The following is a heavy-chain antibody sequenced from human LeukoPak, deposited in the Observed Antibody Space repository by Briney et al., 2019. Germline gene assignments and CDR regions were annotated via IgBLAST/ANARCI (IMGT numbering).Heavy chain of an antibody. CDR2: IYYSGST. V-gene: IGHV4-59*08. J-gene: IGHJ6*02. Sequence: SETLSLTCTVSGGSISSYYWGWIRQPPGKGLEWIGYIYYSGSTNYNPSLKSRVTISVDTSKNQFSLKLSSVTAADTAVYYCARLAQDYYFRSGHCYYGSDVWGQGTTVTVSS. CDR3: ARLAQDYYFRSGHCYYGSDV. CDR1: GGSISSYY. D-gene: IGHD3-3*01.